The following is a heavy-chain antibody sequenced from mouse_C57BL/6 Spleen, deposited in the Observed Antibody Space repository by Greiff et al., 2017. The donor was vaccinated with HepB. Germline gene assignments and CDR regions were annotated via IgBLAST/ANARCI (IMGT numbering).Heavy chain of an antibody. J-gene: IGHJ4*01. Sequence: EVQRVESGPELVKPGASVKISCKASGYSFTGYYMNWVKQSPEKSLEWIGEINPSTGGTTYNQKFKAKATLTVDKSSSTAYMQLKSLTSEDSAVYYCARISSGYDAMDYWGQGTSVTVSS. CDR1: GYSFTGYY. V-gene: IGHV1-42*01. CDR2: INPSTGGT. CDR3: ARISSGYDAMDY. D-gene: IGHD3-2*02.